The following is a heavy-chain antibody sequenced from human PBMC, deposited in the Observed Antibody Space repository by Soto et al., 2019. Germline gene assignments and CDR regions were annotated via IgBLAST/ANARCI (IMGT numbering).Heavy chain of an antibody. J-gene: IGHJ4*02. Sequence: EVQLVESGGGLVKPGGSLRLSCAASGFTFSSYSMNWVRQAPGKGLEWVSSISSSSSYIYYADSVKGRFTISRDNAKNSLYLQMNSLRAEDTAVYYCARDRLAYCGGDCYSGSNYWGQGTLVTVSS. CDR1: GFTFSSYS. D-gene: IGHD2-21*02. CDR2: ISSSSSYI. CDR3: ARDRLAYCGGDCYSGSNY. V-gene: IGHV3-21*01.